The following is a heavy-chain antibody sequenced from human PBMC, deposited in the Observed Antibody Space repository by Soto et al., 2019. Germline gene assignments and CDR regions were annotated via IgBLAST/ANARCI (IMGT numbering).Heavy chain of an antibody. CDR3: ARDYYDSSGPNPPDAFDI. Sequence: ASVKVSCKASGGTFSSYAISWVRQAPGQGLEWMGGIIPIFGTANYAQKFQGRVTITADESTSTAYMELSSPRSEDTAVYYCARDYYDSSGPNPPDAFDIWGQGTMVTVS. CDR2: IIPIFGTA. V-gene: IGHV1-69*13. D-gene: IGHD3-22*01. CDR1: GGTFSSYA. J-gene: IGHJ3*02.